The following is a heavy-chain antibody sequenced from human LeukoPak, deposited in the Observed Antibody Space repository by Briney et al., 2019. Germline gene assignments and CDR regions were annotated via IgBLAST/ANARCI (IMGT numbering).Heavy chain of an antibody. CDR3: ARRYCSGGSCSDSPFYYYYYGMDV. Sequence: RSLRLSCAASGFTFSSYAMHRVRQAPGKGLEWVAVISYDGSNKYYADSVKGRFTISRDNSKNTLYLQMNSLRAEDTAVYYCARRYCSGGSCSDSPFYYYYYGMDVWGQGTTVTVSS. CDR2: ISYDGSNK. CDR1: GFTFSSYA. D-gene: IGHD2-15*01. V-gene: IGHV3-30-3*01. J-gene: IGHJ6*02.